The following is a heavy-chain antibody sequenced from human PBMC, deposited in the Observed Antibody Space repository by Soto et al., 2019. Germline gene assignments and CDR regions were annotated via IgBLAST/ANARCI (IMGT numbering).Heavy chain of an antibody. Sequence: ASVKVSCKASGYTFTSYAMHWVRQAPGQRLEWMGWINAGNGNTKYSQKFQGRVTITRDTSASTAYMELSSLRSEDTAVYYCARVPQESTQGVYFDRDGYFDYWGQGTLVTVSS. CDR1: GYTFTSYA. V-gene: IGHV1-3*01. D-gene: IGHD3-9*01. J-gene: IGHJ4*02. CDR3: ARVPQESTQGVYFDRDGYFDY. CDR2: INAGNGNT.